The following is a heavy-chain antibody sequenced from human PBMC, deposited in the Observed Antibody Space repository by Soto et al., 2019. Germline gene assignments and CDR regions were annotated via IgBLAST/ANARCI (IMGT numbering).Heavy chain of an antibody. D-gene: IGHD3-22*01. CDR2: ISAYNGNT. CDR3: ARATYYYDSSGYYYIDYFDS. J-gene: IGHJ4*02. Sequence: QVQLVQSGAEVKKPGASVKVSCKASGYTFTSYGISWVRQAPGQGLEWMGWISAYNGNTNYAQKLQGRVTMTTDTSTSTAYMELRSLRSDDTAVYYCARATYYYDSSGYYYIDYFDSWGQGTLVTVSS. V-gene: IGHV1-18*01. CDR1: GYTFTSYG.